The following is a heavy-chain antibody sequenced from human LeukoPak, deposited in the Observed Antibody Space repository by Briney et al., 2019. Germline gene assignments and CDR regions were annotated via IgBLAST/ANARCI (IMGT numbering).Heavy chain of an antibody. V-gene: IGHV1-8*01. D-gene: IGHD2-15*01. Sequence: VKVSCKASGYTFTSYDINWVRQATGQGLEWMGWMNPNSGNTGYAQEFQGRVTMTRNTSISTAYMELSSLRSEDTAVYYCAVAATATNFDPWGQGTLVTVSS. J-gene: IGHJ5*02. CDR1: GYTFTSYD. CDR3: AVAATATNFDP. CDR2: MNPNSGNT.